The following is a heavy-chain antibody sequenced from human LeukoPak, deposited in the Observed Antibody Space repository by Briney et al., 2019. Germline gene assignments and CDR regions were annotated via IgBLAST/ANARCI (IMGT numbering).Heavy chain of an antibody. D-gene: IGHD6-19*01. V-gene: IGHV1-2*02. CDR2: INPNSGGT. Sequence: GASVKVSCKASRYTCTRYYMHWVRQAPGQGLEWMGWINPNSGGTNYAQKFQGRVTMTRDTSISTAYMELSRLRSDDTAVYYCARDLNGRIAVAGTNDAFDIWGQGTMVTVSS. CDR3: ARDLNGRIAVAGTNDAFDI. CDR1: RYTCTRYY. J-gene: IGHJ3*02.